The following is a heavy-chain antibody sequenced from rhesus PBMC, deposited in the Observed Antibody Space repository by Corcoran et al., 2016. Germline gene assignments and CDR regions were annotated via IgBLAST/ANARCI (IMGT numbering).Heavy chain of an antibody. D-gene: IGHD3-9*01. J-gene: IGHJ3*01. CDR2: INSGGGNP. Sequence: EVQLVETGGGLVQPGGSLKLSCAASGFTFSSYGMSWVRQAPGKGVEWVSAINSGGGNPYNPYSVKGLFTNSRDNSKNTLSLQMNSLRAEDTAVYYCAKGYEDDYGYYLAFDFWGQGLRVTVSS. V-gene: IGHV3S5*01. CDR3: AKGYEDDYGYYLAFDF. CDR1: GFTFSSYG.